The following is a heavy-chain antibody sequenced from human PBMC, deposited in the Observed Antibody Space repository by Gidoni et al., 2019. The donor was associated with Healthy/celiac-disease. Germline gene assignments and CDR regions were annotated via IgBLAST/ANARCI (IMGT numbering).Heavy chain of an antibody. D-gene: IGHD4-17*01. CDR1: GFTFSSYS. J-gene: IGHJ4*02. CDR2: ISGSGGRT. V-gene: IGHV3-23*01. CDR3: AKGGKAVTTNFY. Sequence: EVQLLESGGGLVQPGGSLRLSCAASGFTFSSYSMSWVRQAPGKGLEWVSAISGSGGRTYYADSVKGRFTISRDNSKNTLYLQMNSLRAEDTAVYYCAKGGKAVTTNFYWGQGTLVTVSS.